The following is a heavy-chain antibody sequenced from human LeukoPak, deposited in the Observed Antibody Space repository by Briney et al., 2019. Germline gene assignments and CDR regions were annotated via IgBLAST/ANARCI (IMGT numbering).Heavy chain of an antibody. Sequence: GGSLRLSCAASGFTVSSNYMSWVRQAPGKGLEWVSVIYSGGSTYYADSVKGRFTISRDNSKNTLYLQMNSLRAEDTAVYYCARDSARTYYYGSGSDRGDYWGQGTLVTVSS. CDR3: ARDSARTYYYGSGSDRGDY. D-gene: IGHD3-10*01. CDR2: IYSGGST. J-gene: IGHJ4*02. V-gene: IGHV3-66*01. CDR1: GFTVSSNY.